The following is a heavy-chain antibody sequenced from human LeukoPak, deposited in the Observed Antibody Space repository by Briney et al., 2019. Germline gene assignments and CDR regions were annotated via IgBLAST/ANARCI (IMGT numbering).Heavy chain of an antibody. CDR3: AREILTFGGVIVNYFDY. Sequence: SETLSLTCTVSGGSISSGGYYWSWIRQHPGKGLEWIGYIYYSGSTYYNPSFKSRVTISVDTSKNQFSLKLSSVTAADTAVYYCAREILTFGGVIVNYFDYWGQGTLVTVSS. CDR1: GGSISSGGYY. J-gene: IGHJ4*02. CDR2: IYYSGST. D-gene: IGHD3-16*02. V-gene: IGHV4-31*03.